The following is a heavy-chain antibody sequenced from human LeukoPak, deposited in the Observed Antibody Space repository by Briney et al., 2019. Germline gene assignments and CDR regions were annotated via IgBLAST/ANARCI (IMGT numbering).Heavy chain of an antibody. CDR1: GGSISTYY. CDR3: ASIRGYSSSPRFDY. CDR2: IYHSGST. Sequence: PSETLSLTCIVSGGSISTYYWNWIRQPPGKGLEWIGYIYHSGSTNYNPSLESRVTISVDTSKNQFSLKLSSVTAADTAVYYCASIRGYSSSPRFDYWGQGTLVTVSS. D-gene: IGHD6-6*01. V-gene: IGHV4-59*01. J-gene: IGHJ4*02.